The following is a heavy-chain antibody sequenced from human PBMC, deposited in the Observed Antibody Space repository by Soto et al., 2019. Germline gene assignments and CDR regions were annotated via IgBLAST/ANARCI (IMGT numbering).Heavy chain of an antibody. D-gene: IGHD6-13*01. CDR1: GGSISSGYYY. CDR3: VRESAASGPNWFDT. J-gene: IGHJ5*02. CDR2: IYYSGNT. V-gene: IGHV4-30-4*01. Sequence: NRSLTCSVSGGSISSGYYYWSWIRQPPGKGLEWIGNIYYSGNTYYNPSLKSRLIISIDTSKNQFSLKVGSVTAADTAVYYCVRESAASGPNWFDTWGPGTLVTVSS.